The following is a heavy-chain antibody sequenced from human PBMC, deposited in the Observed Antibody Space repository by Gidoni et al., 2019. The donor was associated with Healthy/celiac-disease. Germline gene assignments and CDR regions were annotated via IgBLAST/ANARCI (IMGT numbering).Heavy chain of an antibody. Sequence: QVQLQQWGAGLLKPSDTLSLTCAVYGGSFSGYYWSWIRQPPGKGLEWIGEINHSGSTNYNPSLKSRVTISVDTSKNQFSLKLSSVTAADTAVYYCARGHGELLRNHAFDIWGQGTMVTVSS. CDR1: GGSFSGYY. CDR3: ARGHGELLRNHAFDI. V-gene: IGHV4-34*01. D-gene: IGHD1-26*01. CDR2: INHSGST. J-gene: IGHJ3*02.